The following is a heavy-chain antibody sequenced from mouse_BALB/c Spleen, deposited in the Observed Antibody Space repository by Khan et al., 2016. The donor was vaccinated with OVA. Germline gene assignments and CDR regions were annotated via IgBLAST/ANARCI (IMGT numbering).Heavy chain of an antibody. D-gene: IGHD1-1*01. V-gene: IGHV5-17*02. CDR2: ISGDSNTI. Sequence: EVELVESGGGLVQPGRSQKLSCAASGFTFNSYGMHWVRQAPEKGLEWVAYISGDSNTIYYADTVKGRFTIYRDNPTNTLFLQMTSLMSEDTAMYYCATSYFDGYYFDYWGPGTTLTVS. CDR1: GFTFNSYG. CDR3: ATSYFDGYYFDY. J-gene: IGHJ2*01.